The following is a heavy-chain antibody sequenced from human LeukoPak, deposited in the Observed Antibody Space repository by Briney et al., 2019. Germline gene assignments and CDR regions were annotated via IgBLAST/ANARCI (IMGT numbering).Heavy chain of an antibody. J-gene: IGHJ4*02. CDR2: IYYSGST. D-gene: IGHD2-8*01. V-gene: IGHV4-59*08. CDR3: ARRKWVQQPAFDY. Sequence: SETLSLTCTVSGGSISSYYWSWIRQPPGKGLEWIGYIYYSGSTNYNPPLKSRVTISVDTSKNQFSLKLSSVTAADTAVYYCARRKWVQQPAFDYWGQGTLVTVSS. CDR1: GGSISSYY.